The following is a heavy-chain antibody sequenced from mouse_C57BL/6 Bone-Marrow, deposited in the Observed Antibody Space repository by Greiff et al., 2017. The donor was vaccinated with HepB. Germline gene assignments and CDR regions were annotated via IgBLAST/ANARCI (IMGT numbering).Heavy chain of an antibody. CDR1: GYTFTSYW. V-gene: IGHV1-64*01. Sequence: QVQLQQPGAELVKPGASVKLSCKASGYTFTSYWMHWVKQRPGQGLEWIGMIHPNSGSTNYNEKFKSKATLTVDKSSSTAYMQLSSLTSEDSAVYYCARLEVDYLAWFAYWGQGTLVTVSA. D-gene: IGHD5-5*01. J-gene: IGHJ3*01. CDR2: IHPNSGST. CDR3: ARLEVDYLAWFAY.